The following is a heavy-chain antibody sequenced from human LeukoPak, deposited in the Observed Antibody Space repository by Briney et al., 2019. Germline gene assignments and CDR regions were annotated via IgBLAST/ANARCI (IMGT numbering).Heavy chain of an antibody. J-gene: IGHJ6*02. Sequence: SQTLSLTCTVSGGSISSGGYYWSWIRQHPGKGLEWIGYIYYSGSTYYNPSPKSRVTISVDTSKNQFSLKLSSVTAADTAVYYCARDIVVVPATQNYYYYYGMDVWGQGTTVTVSS. CDR2: IYYSGST. CDR3: ARDIVVVPATQNYYYYYGMDV. D-gene: IGHD2-2*01. V-gene: IGHV4-31*03. CDR1: GGSISSGGYY.